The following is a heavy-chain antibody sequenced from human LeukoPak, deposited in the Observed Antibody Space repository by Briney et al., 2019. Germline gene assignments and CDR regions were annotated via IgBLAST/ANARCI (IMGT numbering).Heavy chain of an antibody. Sequence: PGGSLRLSCAASGFTFSSHGMNWVRQAPGKWLEWVSGISPSGGITYYTDSVKGRFTISRDNSKNTQSLQMNSLRAEDTAVYYCAKDDDWGRYKHWGQGTLVTVSS. CDR3: AKDDDWGRYKH. D-gene: IGHD3-16*01. CDR1: GFTFSSHG. V-gene: IGHV3-23*01. J-gene: IGHJ1*01. CDR2: ISPSGGIT.